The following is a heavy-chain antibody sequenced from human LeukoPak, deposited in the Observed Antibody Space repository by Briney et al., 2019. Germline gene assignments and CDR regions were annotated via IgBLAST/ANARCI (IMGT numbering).Heavy chain of an antibody. CDR2: ISGSGGST. CDR1: GFTFSSYA. J-gene: IGHJ4*02. Sequence: PGGALRLSCAASGFTFSSYAMSCGRPAPGKGLEWVSLISGSGGSTYSADSVKGRFTISRDNSKNTLYFQMNSMRAEDTAIYYWAKVTVPAAITRPVYFDYWGQGTLVTVSS. V-gene: IGHV3-23*01. CDR3: AKVTVPAAITRPVYFDY. D-gene: IGHD2-2*01.